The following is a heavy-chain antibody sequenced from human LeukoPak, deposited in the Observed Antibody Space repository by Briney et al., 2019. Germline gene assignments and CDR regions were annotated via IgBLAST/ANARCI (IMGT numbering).Heavy chain of an antibody. CDR1: GGSISSGSYY. CDR3: ARDYYYYYMDV. CDR2: IYTSGST. J-gene: IGHJ6*03. V-gene: IGHV4-61*02. Sequence: SETLSLTCTVSGGSISSGSYYWSWIRQPAGKGLEWIGRIYTSGSTNYNPSLKSRVTISVDTSKNQFSLKLSSVTAADTAVYYCARDYYYYYMDVWGKGTTVTVPS.